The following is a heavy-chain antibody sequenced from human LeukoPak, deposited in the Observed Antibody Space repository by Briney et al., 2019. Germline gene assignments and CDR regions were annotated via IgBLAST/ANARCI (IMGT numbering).Heavy chain of an antibody. V-gene: IGHV3-30-3*01. CDR3: AKGSYYDSSGSFYFDY. D-gene: IGHD3-22*01. CDR1: GFTFSNYA. Sequence: GGSLRLSCAVSGFTFSNYAMHWVRQAPGKGLEWVAVISYDESDKYCADSVKGRFTISRDNSKNTLYLQMNSLGTEDTAAYYCAKGSYYDSSGSFYFDYWGQGTLVTVSS. J-gene: IGHJ4*02. CDR2: ISYDESDK.